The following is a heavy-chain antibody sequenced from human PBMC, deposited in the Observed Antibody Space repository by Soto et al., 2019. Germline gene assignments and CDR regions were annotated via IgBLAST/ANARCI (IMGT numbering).Heavy chain of an antibody. Sequence: QVQLVQSGAEVKKPGASVKVSCKASGYTFTSYDINWVRQATGQGLEWMGWMNPHSGNTVYAQKFQGRVTMTSNTSITTAYMALSSLRSEDTAVYYCARERIAAAGGDAQTNSCFDPWGQGTLVTVSS. D-gene: IGHD6-13*01. V-gene: IGHV1-8*01. CDR1: GYTFTSYD. CDR3: ARERIAAAGGDAQTNSCFDP. CDR2: MNPHSGNT. J-gene: IGHJ5*02.